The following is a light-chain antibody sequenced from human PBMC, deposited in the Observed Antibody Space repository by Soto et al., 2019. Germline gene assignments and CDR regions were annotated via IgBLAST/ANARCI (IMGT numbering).Light chain of an antibody. V-gene: IGKV1-5*01. CDR3: QQYNSYWT. CDR2: DAS. J-gene: IGKJ1*01. CDR1: QSISSW. Sequence: IQLTPSPSSLSASVVDSVTITCRASQSISSWLAWYQQKPGKPPKLLIYDASSLESGVPSRFSGSGSGTDFSLTISSLQPEDVATYYCQQYNSYWTFGQGTKVDIK.